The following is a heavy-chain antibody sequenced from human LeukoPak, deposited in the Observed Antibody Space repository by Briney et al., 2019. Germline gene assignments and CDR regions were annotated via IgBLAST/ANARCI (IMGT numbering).Heavy chain of an antibody. CDR3: ARGIFYYDSSGTYYYYYYYMDV. V-gene: IGHV4-61*02. J-gene: IGHJ6*03. D-gene: IGHD3-22*01. CDR1: GGSISSGSYY. CDR2: IYTSGST. Sequence: PSETLSLTCTVSGGSISSGSYYWSWIRQPAGKGLEWIGRIYTSGSTNYNPSLKSRVTISVDTSKNQFSLKLSSVTAADTAVYYCARGIFYYDSSGTYYYYYYYMDVWGKGTTATISS.